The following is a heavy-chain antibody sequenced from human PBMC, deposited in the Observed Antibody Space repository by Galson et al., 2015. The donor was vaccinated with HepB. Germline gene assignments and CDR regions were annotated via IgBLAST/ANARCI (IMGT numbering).Heavy chain of an antibody. V-gene: IGHV1-69*02. J-gene: IGHJ6*02. Sequence: SVKVSSKASGGTFSSYTISWVRQAPGQGLEWMGRIIPILGIANYAQKFQGRVTITADKSTSTAYMELSSLRSEDTAVYYCARGGYGDYVYYYYGMDVWGQGTTVTVSS. CDR1: GGTFSSYT. CDR2: IIPILGIA. CDR3: ARGGYGDYVYYYYGMDV. D-gene: IGHD4-17*01.